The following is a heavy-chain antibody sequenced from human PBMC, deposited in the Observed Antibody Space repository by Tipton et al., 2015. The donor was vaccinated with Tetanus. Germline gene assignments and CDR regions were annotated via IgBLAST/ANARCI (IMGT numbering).Heavy chain of an antibody. V-gene: IGHV1-46*01. CDR1: GYTFTSYY. CDR2: INPSGGST. CDR3: ARVHYYDSSGYWYYFDY. D-gene: IGHD3-22*01. J-gene: IGHJ4*02. Sequence: QSGPEVKKPGASVKVSCKASGYTFTSYYMRWVRQAPGQGLEWMGIINPSGGSTSYAQKFQGRVTMTRDTSTSTVYMELSSLRSEDTAVYYCARVHYYDSSGYWYYFDYWGQGTLVTVSS.